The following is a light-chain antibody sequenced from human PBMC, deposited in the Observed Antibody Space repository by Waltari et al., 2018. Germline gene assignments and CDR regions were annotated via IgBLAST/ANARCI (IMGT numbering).Light chain of an antibody. J-gene: IGLJ1*01. Sequence: QSALTQPRSVSGSPGQSVTISCTGTSSDVGGYNCVSWYQQHPGKAPNLMIYDVSKRPSGVPDRFSGSKSGNTASLTISGLQAEDEADYYCCSYAGSYPYVFGTGTKVTVL. CDR3: CSYAGSYPYV. V-gene: IGLV2-11*01. CDR1: SSDVGGYNC. CDR2: DVS.